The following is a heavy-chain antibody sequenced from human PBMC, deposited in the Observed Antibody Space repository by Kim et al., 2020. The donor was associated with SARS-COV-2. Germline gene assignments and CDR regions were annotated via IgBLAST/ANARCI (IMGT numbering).Heavy chain of an antibody. J-gene: IGHJ6*02. V-gene: IGHV3-48*03. D-gene: IGHD3-3*01. CDR3: ATTLGITIFGVVTLMPHYYYGMDV. CDR1: GFTFSSYE. CDR2: ISSSGSTI. Sequence: GGSLRLSCAASGFTFSSYEMNWVRQAPGKGLEWVSYISSSGSTIYYADSVKGRFTISRDNAKNSLYLQMNSLRAEDTAVYYCATTLGITIFGVVTLMPHYYYGMDVWGQGTTVTVSS.